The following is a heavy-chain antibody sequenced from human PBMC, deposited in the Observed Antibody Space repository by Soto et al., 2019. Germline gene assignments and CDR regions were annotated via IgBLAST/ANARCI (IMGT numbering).Heavy chain of an antibody. J-gene: IGHJ4*02. Sequence: LSLTCTVTGDSINNRSYYWGWIRQPPGKGLEWIGSIYYSGSTYNNPSLKSRVSMSVDTSKNQFSLKLRSVTAADTALYYCARQRTSVVTQAYFDSWGQGSLVTVSS. CDR3: ARQRTSVVTQAYFDS. CDR1: GDSINNRSYY. D-gene: IGHD2-21*02. V-gene: IGHV4-39*01. CDR2: IYYSGST.